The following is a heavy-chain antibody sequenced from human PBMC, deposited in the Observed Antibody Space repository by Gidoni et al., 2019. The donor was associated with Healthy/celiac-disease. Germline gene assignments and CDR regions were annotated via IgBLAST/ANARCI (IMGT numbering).Heavy chain of an antibody. CDR1: GYSFTSYW. D-gene: IGHD1-1*01. Sequence: EVQLVQSGAEVKKPGESLKISCKGSGYSFTSYWIGWVRQMPGKGLEWMGIIYPGDSDTRYSPSFQGQFTISADKSISTAYLQWSSLKASDTAMYYCARFSRTEMATTEFDYWGQGTLVTVSS. CDR3: ARFSRTEMATTEFDY. CDR2: IYPGDSDT. J-gene: IGHJ4*02. V-gene: IGHV5-51*01.